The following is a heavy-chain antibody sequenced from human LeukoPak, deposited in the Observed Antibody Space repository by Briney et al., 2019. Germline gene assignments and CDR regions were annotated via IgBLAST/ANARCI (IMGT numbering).Heavy chain of an antibody. Sequence: GPVKVSCKASGYTFTGYYMHRVRQAPGPGPEWMGWINPNSGGTNYAQKFQGRVTMTRDTSISTAYMELSRLRSDDTAVYYCARKNRVSSGSYSYYFDYWGQGTLVTVSS. CDR2: INPNSGGT. CDR1: GYTFTGYY. J-gene: IGHJ4*02. CDR3: ARKNRVSSGSYSYYFDY. V-gene: IGHV1-2*02. D-gene: IGHD3-10*01.